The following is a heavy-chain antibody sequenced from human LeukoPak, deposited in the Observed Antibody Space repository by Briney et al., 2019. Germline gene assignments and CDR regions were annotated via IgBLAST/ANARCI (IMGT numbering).Heavy chain of an antibody. J-gene: IGHJ2*01. D-gene: IGHD6-13*01. CDR2: INPSGGST. V-gene: IGHV1-46*01. CDR1: GYTFTSYY. Sequence: ASVKVSCKASGYTFTSYYMHWVRQAPGQGLEWMGIINPSGGSTTYAQKFQGRVSMTRDMSATTVYMDLSSLTSEDTAVYYCARGGAAPEGYWFFDLWGRGTLVTVSS. CDR3: ARGGAAPEGYWFFDL.